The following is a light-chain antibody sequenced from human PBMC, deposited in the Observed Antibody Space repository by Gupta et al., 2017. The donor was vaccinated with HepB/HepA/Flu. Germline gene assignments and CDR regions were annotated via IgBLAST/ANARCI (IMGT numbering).Light chain of an antibody. Sequence: DIQMTQSPSSLSASIGDSVTITCRASQDISDYLAWYQEKPGIVPKVLIFAASTLQSGVPSRFSGSGSGTEFTLTISGLQPEDIATYYCQNYDSVPSTFGPGTKVDIK. V-gene: IGKV1-27*01. CDR3: QNYDSVPST. CDR2: AAS. J-gene: IGKJ3*01. CDR1: QDISDY.